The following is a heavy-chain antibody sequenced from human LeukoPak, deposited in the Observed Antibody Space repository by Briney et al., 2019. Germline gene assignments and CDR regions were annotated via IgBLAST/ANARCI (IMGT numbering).Heavy chain of an antibody. Sequence: ASVNVSCTVSGYTLTELSMHWVRQAPGKGLEWMGGFDPEDGETIYAQKFQGRVTMTEDTSTDTAYMELSSLRSEDTAVYYCATWVGDYHSGFDYWGQGTLVTVSS. CDR2: FDPEDGET. D-gene: IGHD4-11*01. CDR3: ATWVGDYHSGFDY. J-gene: IGHJ4*02. CDR1: GYTLTELS. V-gene: IGHV1-24*01.